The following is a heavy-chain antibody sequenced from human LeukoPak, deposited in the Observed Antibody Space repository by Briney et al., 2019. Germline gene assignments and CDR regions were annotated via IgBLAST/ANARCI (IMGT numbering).Heavy chain of an antibody. V-gene: IGHV1-18*01. CDR3: AITSARGTYRFLDY. Sequence: GASVRVSCKASGYTFTNYAITWVRQAPGQGLEWMGWISPYNGNTNFAQNLQGRVTMTTDTATSTAYMELRDLRSDDTAMYYCAITSARGTYRFLDYWGQGNLVTVSS. J-gene: IGHJ4*01. D-gene: IGHD3-16*02. CDR2: ISPYNGNT. CDR1: GYTFTNYA.